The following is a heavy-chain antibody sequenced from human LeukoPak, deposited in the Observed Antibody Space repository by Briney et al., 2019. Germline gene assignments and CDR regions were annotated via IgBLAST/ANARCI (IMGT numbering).Heavy chain of an antibody. J-gene: IGHJ3*02. CDR2: INSDGSST. CDR3: ARVSRSGSLDMHFDI. D-gene: IGHD1-26*01. CDR1: GFTFSSYW. V-gene: IGHV3-74*01. Sequence: GGSLRLSCAASGFTFSSYWMHWVRQAPGRGLVWVSRINSDGSSTNYADSVKGRFTISRDNAKNTLYLQMNSLRAEDTALYYCARVSRSGSLDMHFDIWGQGTMVTVSS.